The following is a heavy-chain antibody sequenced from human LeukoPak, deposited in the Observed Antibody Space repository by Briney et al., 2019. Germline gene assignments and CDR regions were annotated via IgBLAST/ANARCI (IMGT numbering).Heavy chain of an antibody. CDR2: IYWDDDK. J-gene: IGHJ5*02. CDR1: GFSLSTSAVA. Sequence: SGPTLVNPTQTLTLTCTFSGFSLSTSAVAVGWIRQPPGKALEWLALIYWDDDKRYSPSLKNRLTITKDTSKNQVVLTMTNMDPVDTATYYCAHKQGYCVGDCYPGINWFDPWGQGTLVTVSS. D-gene: IGHD2-21*02. V-gene: IGHV2-5*02. CDR3: AHKQGYCVGDCYPGINWFDP.